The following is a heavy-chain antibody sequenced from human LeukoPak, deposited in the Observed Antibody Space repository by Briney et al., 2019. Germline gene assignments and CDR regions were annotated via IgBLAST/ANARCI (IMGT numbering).Heavy chain of an antibody. J-gene: IGHJ4*02. CDR3: ARGGTLSGDPRVYYFDY. CDR1: GFTFSSYA. D-gene: IGHD3-10*01. V-gene: IGHV3-30-3*01. CDR2: ISYDGSNK. Sequence: QPGGSLRLSCAASGFTFSSYAMHWVRQAPGKGLEWVAVISYDGSNKYYADSVKGRFTISRDNSKNTLYLQMNSLRAEDTAVYYCARGGTLSGDPRVYYFDYWGQGTLVTVSS.